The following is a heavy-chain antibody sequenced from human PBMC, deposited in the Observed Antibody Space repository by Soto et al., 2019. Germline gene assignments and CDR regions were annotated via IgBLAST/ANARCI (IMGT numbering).Heavy chain of an antibody. CDR2: ISGSGGST. D-gene: IGHD3-22*01. J-gene: IGHJ4*02. CDR1: GFTFSSYA. CDR3: AKARADYYDSSGYPVDY. Sequence: AGCLRLSCAASGFTFSSYAMSWVRQAPGKGLEWVSAISGSGGSTYYADSVKGRFTISRDNSKNTLYLQMNSLRAEDTAVHYCAKARADYYDSSGYPVDYWGQGTLVTVSS. V-gene: IGHV3-23*01.